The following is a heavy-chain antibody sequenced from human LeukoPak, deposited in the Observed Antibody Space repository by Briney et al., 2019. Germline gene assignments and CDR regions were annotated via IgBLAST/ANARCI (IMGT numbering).Heavy chain of an antibody. CDR1: GGSISSGGYY. V-gene: IGHV4-61*08. Sequence: SETLSLTCTVSGGSISSGGYYWSWIRQPPGKGLEWIGYIYHSGSTNYNPSLKSRVTMSVDTSKNQFSLKLSSVTAADTAVYYCARLPGRNSVLDYWGQGTLVTVSS. CDR2: IYHSGST. D-gene: IGHD4-23*01. J-gene: IGHJ4*02. CDR3: ARLPGRNSVLDY.